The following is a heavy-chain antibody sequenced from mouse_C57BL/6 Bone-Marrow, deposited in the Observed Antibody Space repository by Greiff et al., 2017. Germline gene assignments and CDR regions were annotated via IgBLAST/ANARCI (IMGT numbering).Heavy chain of an antibody. J-gene: IGHJ1*03. D-gene: IGHD1-1*02. CDR3: ARHGGGNWYFDV. Sequence: EVKLVESGGDLVKPGGSLKLSCAASGFTFSSYGMSWVRQTPDKRLEWVATISSGGSYTYYPDSVKGRFTISRDNAKNPLYLQMSSLKSEDTAMYYCARHGGGNWYFDVWGTGTTVTVSS. CDR2: ISSGGSYT. CDR1: GFTFSSYG. V-gene: IGHV5-6*01.